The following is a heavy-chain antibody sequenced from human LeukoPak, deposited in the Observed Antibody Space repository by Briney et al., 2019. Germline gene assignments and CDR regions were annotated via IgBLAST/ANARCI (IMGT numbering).Heavy chain of an antibody. CDR1: GFTVSSNY. D-gene: IGHD6-13*01. CDR3: ARESGIAAAGTGAFDI. CDR2: IYSGGST. V-gene: IGHV3-53*01. J-gene: IGHJ3*02. Sequence: GGSLRLSCAASGFTVSSNYMSWVRQAPGKGLEWVSVIYSGGSTYYADSVKGRFTISRDNSKNTLYLQMNSLRAEDTAVYYCARESGIAAAGTGAFDIWGQGTMVTVSP.